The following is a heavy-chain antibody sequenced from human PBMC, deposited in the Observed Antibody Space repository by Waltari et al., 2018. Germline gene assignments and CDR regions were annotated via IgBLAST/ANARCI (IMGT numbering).Heavy chain of an antibody. D-gene: IGHD3-10*01. CDR3: ARGNYGSGPQRV. V-gene: IGHV3-30*01. Sequence: QVQLIVSGGGVVQPRLSLRVSGASPGFTLRIYAIRWVRQAPGKGLEWVAVISYDGSNKYYADSVKGRFTISRDNSKNTLYLQMNSLRAEDTAVYYCARGNYGSGPQRVWGKGTTVTVSS. CDR1: GFTLRIYA. CDR2: ISYDGSNK. J-gene: IGHJ6*04.